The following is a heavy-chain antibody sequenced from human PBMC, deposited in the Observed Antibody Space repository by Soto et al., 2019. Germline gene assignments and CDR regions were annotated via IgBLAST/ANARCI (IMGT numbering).Heavy chain of an antibody. CDR1: GFIFTSSS. Sequence: GASVKVSCKASGFIFTSSSVQWARQARGQRLEWIGWITVGTGNTNYAQKFQERVTITRDMSTSTAYMELSNLRSEDTAIYYCAAGDSSGYYGGWRQGTQATVSS. CDR2: ITVGTGNT. V-gene: IGHV1-58*01. J-gene: IGHJ4*02. D-gene: IGHD3-22*01. CDR3: AAGDSSGYYGG.